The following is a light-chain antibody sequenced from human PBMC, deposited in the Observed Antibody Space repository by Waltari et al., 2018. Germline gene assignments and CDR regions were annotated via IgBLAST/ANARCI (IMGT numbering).Light chain of an antibody. V-gene: IGKV3-20*01. Sequence: EIVLTQSPGTLSLSPGDRATLSCRASQYVSGSYLAWYQQKPGQAPRLLIYGASSRATGIPGRFRGSGSGTDFTVTISRLEPEDFAVYYCHQYGTAPRTFGQGTKVEIK. CDR3: HQYGTAPRT. CDR1: QYVSGSY. J-gene: IGKJ1*01. CDR2: GAS.